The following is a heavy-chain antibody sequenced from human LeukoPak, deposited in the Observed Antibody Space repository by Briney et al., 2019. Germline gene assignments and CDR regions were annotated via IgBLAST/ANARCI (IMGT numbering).Heavy chain of an antibody. D-gene: IGHD3-10*01. J-gene: IGHJ4*02. CDR2: ISAFSGDT. V-gene: IGHV1-18*01. Sequence: ALVKVSCKASGYTFTSYGIIWVRQVPGQGLEWMGWISAFSGDTKNAQKLQGRVTMTTDTSTSTAYMELRSLRSDDTAVYYCARDRYYYGSGSYYNYDPSYFDSWGQGTLVTVSS. CDR1: GYTFTSYG. CDR3: ARDRYYYGSGSYYNYDPSYFDS.